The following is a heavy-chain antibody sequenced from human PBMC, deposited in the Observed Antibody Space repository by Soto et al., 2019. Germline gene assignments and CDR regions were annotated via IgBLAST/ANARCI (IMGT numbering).Heavy chain of an antibody. CDR2: ISYDAPNK. D-gene: IGHD2-15*01. CDR1: GFTFSTYA. CDR3: AKAGPGGRYCCICYPDY. J-gene: IGHJ4*02. V-gene: IGHV3-30*18. Sequence: QVHLVESGGGVVQPGQSLRLSCAASGFTFSTYAMHWLRQAPRKGLEWVAIISYDAPNKFYADSVKGRFTISRDNSKNIVYLEMNGVRPEDAAVYCCAKAGPGGRYCCICYPDYWGQGTLVTVSS.